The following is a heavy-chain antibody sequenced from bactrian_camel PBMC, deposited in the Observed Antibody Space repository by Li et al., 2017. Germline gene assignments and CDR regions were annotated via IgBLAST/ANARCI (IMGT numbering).Heavy chain of an antibody. J-gene: IGHJ4*01. Sequence: HVQLVESGGGSVQAGGSLRLSCRPGPWYISNYCMGWFRQAAGKERESVAAIMTTGKNTYYAESVKGRFTISRDTVKNTVYPQMDSLKPEDSSMYYCAAEEYCGGSWDLPVNYNYWGQGTQVTVS. CDR2: IMTTGKNT. V-gene: IGHV3-3*01. CDR1: PWYISNYC. D-gene: IGHD2*01. CDR3: AAEEYCGGSWDLPVNYNY.